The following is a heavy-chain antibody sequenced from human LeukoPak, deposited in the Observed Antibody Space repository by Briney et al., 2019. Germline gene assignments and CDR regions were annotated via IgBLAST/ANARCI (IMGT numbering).Heavy chain of an antibody. V-gene: IGHV4-34*01. CDR3: ARGYYDYGSTVGDY. D-gene: IGHD3-10*01. J-gene: IGHJ4*02. CDR2: INHSGST. Sequence: PSETLSLTCAVYGGSFSGYYWSWIRQPPGKGLEWIGEINHSGSTNYNPSLKSRVTISVDTSKNQFSLKLSSVTAADTAVYYCARGYYDYGSTVGDYWGQGTLVTVSS. CDR1: GGSFSGYY.